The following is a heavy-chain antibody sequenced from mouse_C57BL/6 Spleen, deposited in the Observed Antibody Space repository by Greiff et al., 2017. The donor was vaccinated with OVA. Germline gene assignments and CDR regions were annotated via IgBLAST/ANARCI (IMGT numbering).Heavy chain of an antibody. Sequence: EVQLVESGGGLVKPGGSLKLSCAASGFTFSSYAMSWVRQTPEKRLEWVATISDGGSYTYYPDNVKGRFTISRDNAKNNLYLQMSHLKSEDTAMYYCAREGITTGYWGQGTTLTVSS. V-gene: IGHV5-4*01. D-gene: IGHD1-1*01. J-gene: IGHJ2*01. CDR3: AREGITTGY. CDR1: GFTFSSYA. CDR2: ISDGGSYT.